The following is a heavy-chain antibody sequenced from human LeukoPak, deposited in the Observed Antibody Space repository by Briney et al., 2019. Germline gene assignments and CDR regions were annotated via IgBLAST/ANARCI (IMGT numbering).Heavy chain of an antibody. CDR1: GYTFTSYG. V-gene: IGHV1-69*05. CDR3: ASDYYGSGSPPYFDY. J-gene: IGHJ4*02. Sequence: SVKVSCKASGYTFTSYGISWVRQAPGQGLEWMGGIIPIFGTANYAQKFQGTVTITTDESTSTAYMELSSLRSEDTAVYYCASDYYGSGSPPYFDYWGQGTLVTVSS. CDR2: IIPIFGTA. D-gene: IGHD3-10*01.